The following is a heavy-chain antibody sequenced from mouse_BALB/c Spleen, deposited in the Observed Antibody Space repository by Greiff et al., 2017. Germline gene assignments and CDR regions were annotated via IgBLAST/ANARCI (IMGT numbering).Heavy chain of an antibody. CDR1: GYTFTDYA. V-gene: IGHV1-67*01. CDR3: ARGGRFYFDY. CDR2: ISTYYGNT. J-gene: IGHJ2*01. Sequence: QVQLQQSGPELVRPGVSVKISCKGSGYTFTDYAMHWVKQSHAKSLEWIGVISTYYGNTNYNQKFKGKATMTVDKSSSTAYMQLSSLTSENSAVYFCARGGRFYFDYWGQGTTLTVSS.